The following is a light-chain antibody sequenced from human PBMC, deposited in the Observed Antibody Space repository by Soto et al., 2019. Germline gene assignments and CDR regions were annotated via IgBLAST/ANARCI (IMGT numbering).Light chain of an antibody. V-gene: IGLV2-14*01. CDR3: SSYTSSSTPYV. Sequence: QSALTQPASVSGSPGQSITISCTGTSSDVGGYDYVSWYQQHPGKAPKLMIYEVSNRPSGVSNRFSASKSGNTASLTISGLQPEDESDYYCSSYTSSSTPYVFGTGTNLTVL. J-gene: IGLJ1*01. CDR2: EVS. CDR1: SSDVGGYDY.